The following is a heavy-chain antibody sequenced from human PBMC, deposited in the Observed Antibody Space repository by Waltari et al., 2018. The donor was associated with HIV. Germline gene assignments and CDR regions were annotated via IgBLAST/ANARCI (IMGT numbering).Heavy chain of an antibody. Sequence: EVQLVQSGAEVKKPGESLKISCKGSGYRFSRYWIGWVRQMPGKGLEWMAIIYPGASDARYSPSFQGQVTISADQSIGTAYLQWSSLKASDTAMYYCARRGLYYFDSWGQGTLVTVSS. CDR2: IYPGASDA. J-gene: IGHJ4*02. V-gene: IGHV5-51*03. D-gene: IGHD3-10*01. CDR1: GYRFSRYW. CDR3: ARRGLYYFDS.